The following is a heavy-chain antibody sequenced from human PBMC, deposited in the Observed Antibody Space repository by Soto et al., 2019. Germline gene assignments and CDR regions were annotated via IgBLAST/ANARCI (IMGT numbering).Heavy chain of an antibody. D-gene: IGHD3-22*01. CDR1: GFTFSSYA. J-gene: IGHJ3*02. V-gene: IGHV3-23*01. CDR2: ISGSGGST. CDR3: AKGLPMIVGGVAGGFDI. Sequence: GGSLRLSCAASGFTFSSYAMSWVRQAPGKGLEWVSAISGSGGSTYYADSVKGRFTISRDNSKNTLYLQMNSLRAEDTAVYYCAKGLPMIVGGVAGGFDIWGQGTMVTVSS.